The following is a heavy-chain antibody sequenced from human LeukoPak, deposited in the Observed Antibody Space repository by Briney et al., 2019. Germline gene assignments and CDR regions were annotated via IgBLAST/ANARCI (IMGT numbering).Heavy chain of an antibody. V-gene: IGHV3-21*01. D-gene: IGHD3-9*01. CDR2: ISSASNYI. J-gene: IGHJ4*02. CDR1: GFTFSSYS. CDR3: ARDSRHGYDILSGLLGH. Sequence: GGSLRLSCAASGFTFSSYSMDWVRQAPGKGLEWVSSISSASNYIYYADSVRGRFTISRDNAKNSLYLQMNSLRAEDTAVYYCARDSRHGYDILSGLLGHWGQGTLVTVSS.